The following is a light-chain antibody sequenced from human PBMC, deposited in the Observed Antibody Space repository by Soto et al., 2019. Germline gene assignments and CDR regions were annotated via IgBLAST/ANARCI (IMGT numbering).Light chain of an antibody. CDR1: SSNIGSNT. Sequence: QSVLTQSPSASGTPGQRVTIPCSGSSSNIGSNTVSWYQQLPGTAPKLLIYSNNQRPSWVPDRFSGSKSGTSASLAISELQSEDEADYYCAAWDDRLNGQGVFGGGTKLTVL. CDR2: SNN. J-gene: IGLJ3*02. CDR3: AAWDDRLNGQGV. V-gene: IGLV1-44*01.